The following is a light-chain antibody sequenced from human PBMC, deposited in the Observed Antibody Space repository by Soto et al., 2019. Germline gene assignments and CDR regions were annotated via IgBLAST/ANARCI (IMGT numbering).Light chain of an antibody. Sequence: QSALTQPASVSGSPGQSITISCTGTDSDVGGYNYVSWYQQHPGKAPKLIIYEVSNRPSGVSNRFSGSKSGNTASLTISGLQAEDEADYYCSSYTTNSTPYVFGTGTKVTVL. CDR1: DSDVGGYNY. CDR3: SSYTTNSTPYV. J-gene: IGLJ1*01. CDR2: EVS. V-gene: IGLV2-14*01.